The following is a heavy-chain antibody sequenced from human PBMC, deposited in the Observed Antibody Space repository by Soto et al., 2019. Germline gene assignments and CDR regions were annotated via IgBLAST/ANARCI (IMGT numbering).Heavy chain of an antibody. V-gene: IGHV1-58*02. CDR1: GFTFNSSA. Sequence: SVKVCCKASGFTFNSSAMQWVRQARGQRLEWIGWIVVGSGNTNYAQKFQERVTITRDMSTSTAYMELSSLRSEDTAVYYCAAGEGSLPDYYYYMDVWGKGTTVTVSS. CDR3: AAGEGSLPDYYYYMDV. J-gene: IGHJ6*03. CDR2: IVVGSGNT.